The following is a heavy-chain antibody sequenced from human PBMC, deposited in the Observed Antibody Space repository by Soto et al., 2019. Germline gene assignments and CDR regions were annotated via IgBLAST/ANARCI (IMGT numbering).Heavy chain of an antibody. J-gene: IGHJ4*02. D-gene: IGHD3-10*01. V-gene: IGHV4-30-4*01. CDR2: ISNSGST. Sequence: TSETLSLTCTVSGGSVTSDEDYWTWIRQSPGKGLEWIGYISNSGSTGYNPSLKTRLSMSVDRSKNQFTLVLTSVTAADTAVYFCATESGATYGYFDHWGQGTQVTVSS. CDR3: ATESGATYGYFDH. CDR1: GGSVTSDEDY.